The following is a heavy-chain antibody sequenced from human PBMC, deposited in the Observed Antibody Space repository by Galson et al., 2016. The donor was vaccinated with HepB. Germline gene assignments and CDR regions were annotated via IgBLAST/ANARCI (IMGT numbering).Heavy chain of an antibody. Sequence: SLRLSCAASGFTFTNFAMSWVRQAPGKGLEWVSAITVRGDPTYYADSVKGRFTISRDNSENTVSLQMNSLRAEDTAVYYCARADYYYYYMDVWGKGTTVTVSS. CDR3: ARADYYYYYMDV. CDR2: ITVRGDPT. J-gene: IGHJ6*03. V-gene: IGHV3-23*01. CDR1: GFTFTNFA.